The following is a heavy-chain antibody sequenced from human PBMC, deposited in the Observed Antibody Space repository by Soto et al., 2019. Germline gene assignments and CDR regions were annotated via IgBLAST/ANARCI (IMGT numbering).Heavy chain of an antibody. CDR1: GGSISSSSYY. V-gene: IGHV4-39*01. CDR2: IYYSGST. Sequence: QLQLQESGPGLVKPSETLSLTCTVSGGSISSSSYYWGWIRQPPGKGLEWIGSIYYSGSTYYNPSLKSRVTISVDTSKNQFSLKLSSVTAADTAVYYCARHFTIFGVVTEYYGMYVWGQGTTVTVAS. J-gene: IGHJ6*02. D-gene: IGHD3-3*01. CDR3: ARHFTIFGVVTEYYGMYV.